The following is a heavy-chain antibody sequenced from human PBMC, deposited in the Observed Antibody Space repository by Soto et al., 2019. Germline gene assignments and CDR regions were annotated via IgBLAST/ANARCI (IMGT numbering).Heavy chain of an antibody. J-gene: IGHJ6*02. CDR3: ARHVPYCSDTSHCAYGMDV. D-gene: IGHD2-2*01. V-gene: IGHV4-59*08. CDR1: GVSISSYY. CDR2: IYYSGST. Sequence: SETLSLTCTVSGVSISSYYWSWIRQPPGKGLEWIGYIYYSGSTNYNPSLKSRVTISVDTSKNQFSLKLSSVTAADTAVYYCARHVPYCSDTSHCAYGMDVWGQGTTVTVS.